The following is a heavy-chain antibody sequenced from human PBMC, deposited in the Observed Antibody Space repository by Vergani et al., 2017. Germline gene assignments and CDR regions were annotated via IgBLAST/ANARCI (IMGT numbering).Heavy chain of an antibody. CDR2: ISSSGSTI. Sequence: QVQLVESGGGLVKPGGSLRLSCAASGFTFSDYYMSWIRQAPGKGLEWVSYISSSGSTIYYADSVKGRFTISRDNAKNSLYLQMNSLRAEDTAVYYCASEGFDDNIRGTYRPPSYYGMGVWGQGTKVTVAS. V-gene: IGHV3-11*01. D-gene: IGHD3-16*02. J-gene: IGHJ6*02. CDR1: GFTFSDYY. CDR3: ASEGFDDNIRGTYRPPSYYGMGV.